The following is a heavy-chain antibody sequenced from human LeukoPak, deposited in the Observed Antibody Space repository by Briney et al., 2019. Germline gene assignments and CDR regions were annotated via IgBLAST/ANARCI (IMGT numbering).Heavy chain of an antibody. Sequence: SETLSLTCTVSGGSISSSSYYWDWIRQPPGKGLEWIVSIYYSGSTYYNLSLKSRVTISVDTSKNQFSLKLSSVTAADTAVYYCARHRRITMVYYFDYWGQGTLVTVSS. CDR2: IYYSGST. J-gene: IGHJ4*02. CDR3: ARHRRITMVYYFDY. D-gene: IGHD3-10*01. CDR1: GGSISSSSYY. V-gene: IGHV4-39*01.